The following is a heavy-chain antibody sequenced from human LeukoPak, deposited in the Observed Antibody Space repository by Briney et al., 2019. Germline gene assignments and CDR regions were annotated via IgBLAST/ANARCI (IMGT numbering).Heavy chain of an antibody. J-gene: IGHJ4*02. V-gene: IGHV3-15*01. Sequence: GGSLRLSCAASGFTFSNAWMSWVRQAPGKGLEWVGRIQSKTDATVYAAPVKGRFTLSRDDSKSMLYLQMNSLKSEDTAVYYCTRGRDGGPENWGQGTLVTVSS. CDR2: IQSKTDAT. D-gene: IGHD4-23*01. CDR1: GFTFSNAW. CDR3: TRGRDGGPEN.